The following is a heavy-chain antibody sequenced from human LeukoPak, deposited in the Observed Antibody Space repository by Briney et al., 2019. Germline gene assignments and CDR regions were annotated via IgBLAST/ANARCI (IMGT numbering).Heavy chain of an antibody. J-gene: IGHJ1*01. CDR2: ISVNNGGT. Sequence: GASLKVSCKASGYTFTTYSLAWVRQAPGQSLEWMGWISVNNGGTNYAQSFQDRVTLTRDTSTNTAYLELRSLRSDDTAIIYCAPATQPRGYFLHWGQGTLVTVSS. V-gene: IGHV1-18*01. D-gene: IGHD2-2*01. CDR1: GYTFTTYS. CDR3: APATQPRGYFLH.